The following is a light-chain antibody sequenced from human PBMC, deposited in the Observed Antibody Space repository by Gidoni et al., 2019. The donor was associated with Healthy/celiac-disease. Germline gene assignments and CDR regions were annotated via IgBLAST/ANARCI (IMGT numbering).Light chain of an antibody. Sequence: DIVLTQSPGPLSLSPGERATISCRASQSVSSSYLAWYQQKPGQAPRLLIYGASSRATGIPDRFSGSGSGTDFTLTISRLEPEDFAVYYCQQYGSSPWTFGQGTKVEIK. CDR1: QSVSSSY. J-gene: IGKJ1*01. CDR2: GAS. V-gene: IGKV3-20*01. CDR3: QQYGSSPWT.